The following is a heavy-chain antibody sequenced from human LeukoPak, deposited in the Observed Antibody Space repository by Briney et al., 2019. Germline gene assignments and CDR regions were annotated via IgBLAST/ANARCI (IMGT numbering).Heavy chain of an antibody. J-gene: IGHJ3*02. CDR1: GASINSYY. D-gene: IGHD6-13*01. Sequence: SETLSLTCTVSGASINSYYWSWIRQSPGKGLEWIGYIYYRGSTNYNPSLKSRVTISVDTSKNQFSLKLSSVTAADTAVYYCARRDIAAAGFAFDIWGQGTMVTVSS. CDR3: ARRDIAAAGFAFDI. CDR2: IYYRGST. V-gene: IGHV4-59*08.